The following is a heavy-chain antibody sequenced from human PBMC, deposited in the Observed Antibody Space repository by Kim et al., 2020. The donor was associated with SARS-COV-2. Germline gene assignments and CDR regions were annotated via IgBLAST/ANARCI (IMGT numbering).Heavy chain of an antibody. Sequence: GGSLRLSCAASGFTFSSYAMHWVRQAPGKGLEYVSAISSNGGSTYYANSVKGRFTISRDNSKNTLYLQMGSLRAEDMAVYYCARDGRSSGSSLDYWGQGTLVTVSS. D-gene: IGHD1-26*01. CDR2: ISSNGGST. J-gene: IGHJ4*02. CDR1: GFTFSSYA. CDR3: ARDGRSSGSSLDY. V-gene: IGHV3-64*01.